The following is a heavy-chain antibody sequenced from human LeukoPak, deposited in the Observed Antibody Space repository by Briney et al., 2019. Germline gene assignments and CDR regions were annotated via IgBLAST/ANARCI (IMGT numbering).Heavy chain of an antibody. J-gene: IGHJ3*02. Sequence: GGSLRLSCAASGFTVSSNYMSWVRQAPGKGLEWVSVIYSGGIYNDGTTNYGDSVKGRFTISRDNSKNTLYLQMNGPRAEDTAVYYCARRELLGYSYGLRTFNIWGQGTTVTVSS. CDR2: IYSGGIYNDGTT. D-gene: IGHD5-18*01. V-gene: IGHV3-66*04. CDR3: ARRELLGYSYGLRTFNI. CDR1: GFTVSSNY.